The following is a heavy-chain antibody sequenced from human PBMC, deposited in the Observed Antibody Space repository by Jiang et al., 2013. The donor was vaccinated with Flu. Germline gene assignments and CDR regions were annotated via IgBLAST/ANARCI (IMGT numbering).Heavy chain of an antibody. CDR1: GGSINSYY. Sequence: GLVKPSETLSLTCTVSGGSINSYYWSWIRQSPGKGLEWIGYIYYSGSTNYNPSLKSRVTISVDTSKNQFSLKLSFVTAADTAVYYCARAGYSKFDYWGQGTLVTVSS. V-gene: IGHV4-59*01. CDR3: ARAGYSKFDY. CDR2: IYYSGST. J-gene: IGHJ4*02. D-gene: IGHD5-12*01.